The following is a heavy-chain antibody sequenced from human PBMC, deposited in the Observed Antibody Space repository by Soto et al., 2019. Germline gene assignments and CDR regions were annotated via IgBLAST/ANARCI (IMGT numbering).Heavy chain of an antibody. CDR2: INPNSGGT. CDR3: ARDPSAGMTPLDY. J-gene: IGHJ4*02. D-gene: IGHD3-10*01. Sequence: QVQLVQSGAEVKKPGASVKVSCKASGYTFTGYYMHWVRQAPGQGLEWTGWINPNSGGTNYAQKFQGWVTMNRDTYVSAAYMELSRLRSDDTAGYYGARDPSAGMTPLDYWGQGTLVPVSS. V-gene: IGHV1-2*04. CDR1: GYTFTGYY.